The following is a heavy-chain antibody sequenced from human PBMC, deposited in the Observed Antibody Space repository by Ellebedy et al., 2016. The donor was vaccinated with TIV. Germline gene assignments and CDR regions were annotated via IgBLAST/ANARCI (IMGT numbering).Heavy chain of an antibody. V-gene: IGHV3-7*01. CDR2: MNQDGSKK. CDR1: GFTFSSYW. D-gene: IGHD3-10*01. J-gene: IGHJ4*02. CDR3: TRDHRGENLFDY. Sequence: GESLKISCAASGFTFSSYWMTWVRQAPGKGLEWVANMNQDGSKKNHVDSVKGRFTISRDNAKNSLNLQMDSLRAEDTAVYYCTRDHRGENLFDYWGQGTLVTVSS.